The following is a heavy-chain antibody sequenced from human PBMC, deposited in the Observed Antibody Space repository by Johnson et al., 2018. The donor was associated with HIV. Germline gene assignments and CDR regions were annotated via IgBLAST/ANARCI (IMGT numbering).Heavy chain of an antibody. V-gene: IGHV3-30*04. Sequence: QVQLVESGGGVVQPGRSLRLSCAASGFTFSSYAMHWVRQATGKGLEWVAVISYDGSNKYYADSVKGRLTISRDNSKNTLFLQMNSLRAEETAVYYCATVHSSSDAFDIWGQGTMVTVSS. CDR3: ATVHSSSDAFDI. CDR1: GFTFSSYA. CDR2: ISYDGSNK. D-gene: IGHD6-6*01. J-gene: IGHJ3*02.